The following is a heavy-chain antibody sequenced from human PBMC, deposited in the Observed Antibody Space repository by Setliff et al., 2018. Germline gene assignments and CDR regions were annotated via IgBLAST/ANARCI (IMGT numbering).Heavy chain of an antibody. CDR2: KSNRGDT. Sequence: SETLSLTCTVSGGSIGSSFWNWIRQSPGKGLEWIGYKSNRGDTNSNPSLRSRLTMSVDPSKNHFSLKVTSVTVADTAVYYCAREGPESDSSGYMDVWGQGTTVTVSS. CDR1: GGSIGSSF. CDR3: AREGPESDSSGYMDV. D-gene: IGHD4-4*01. V-gene: IGHV4-59*12. J-gene: IGHJ6*03.